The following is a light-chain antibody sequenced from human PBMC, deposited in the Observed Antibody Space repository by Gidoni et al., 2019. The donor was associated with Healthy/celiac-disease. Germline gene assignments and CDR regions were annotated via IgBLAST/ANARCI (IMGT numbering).Light chain of an antibody. CDR3: QQYYSTPQT. V-gene: IGKV4-1*01. Sequence: DIVMTQSPDSLAVSLGERATINCKASQSVLYSSNNNNYLVWYQQKPGQPPKLLIYWASTRESGVPDRFSGSGSGTDFTLTISSLQAEDVAAYYCQQYYSTPQTFGQGTKVEIQ. CDR1: QSVLYSSNNNNY. J-gene: IGKJ1*01. CDR2: WAS.